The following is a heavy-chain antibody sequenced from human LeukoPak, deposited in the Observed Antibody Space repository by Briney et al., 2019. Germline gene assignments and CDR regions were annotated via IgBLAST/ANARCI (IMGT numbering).Heavy chain of an antibody. CDR3: ARHYCSGGSCYPYFDY. CDR2: IYYSGRT. J-gene: IGHJ4*02. CDR1: GGSLSNFY. V-gene: IGHV4-59*08. Sequence: SETLSLTCTVSGGSLSNFYWSWIRQPPGKGLEWIGYIYYSGRTNYSPSLKSRVTVSVDTSKNQFSLKLSPVTAADTAVYYCARHYCSGGSCYPYFDYWGQGTLVTVSS. D-gene: IGHD2-15*01.